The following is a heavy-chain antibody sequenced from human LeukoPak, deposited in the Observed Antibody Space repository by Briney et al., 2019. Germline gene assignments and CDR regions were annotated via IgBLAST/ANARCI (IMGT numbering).Heavy chain of an antibody. CDR3: AREVYSSSRPADAFDI. D-gene: IGHD6-13*01. V-gene: IGHV3-21*01. CDR2: ISSSSSYI. Sequence: GGSLRLSCAASGFTFSSYSMNWVRQAPGKGLEWVSSISSSSSYIYYADSVKGRFTISRDNAENSLYLQMNSLRAEDMAVYYCAREVYSSSRPADAFDIWGQGTMVTVSS. J-gene: IGHJ3*02. CDR1: GFTFSSYS.